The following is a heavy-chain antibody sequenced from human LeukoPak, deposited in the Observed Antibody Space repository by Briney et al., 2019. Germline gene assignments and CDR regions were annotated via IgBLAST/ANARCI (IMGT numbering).Heavy chain of an antibody. D-gene: IGHD3-22*01. CDR3: ARHKAPPYYYDSSGYYHPSNWFDP. CDR1: GYSISSGYY. J-gene: IGHJ5*02. Sequence: SETLSLTCAVSGYSISSGYYWGWIRHPPGKGLEWIGSIYHSGSTYYNPSLKSRVTISVDTSKNQFSLKLSSVTAADTAVYYCARHKAPPYYYDSSGYYHPSNWFDPWGQGTLVTVSS. CDR2: IYHSGST. V-gene: IGHV4-38-2*01.